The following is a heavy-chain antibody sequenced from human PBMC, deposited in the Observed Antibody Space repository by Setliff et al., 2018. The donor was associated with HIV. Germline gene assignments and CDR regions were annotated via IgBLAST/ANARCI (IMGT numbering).Heavy chain of an antibody. CDR1: GGSMTGYF. D-gene: IGHD1-26*01. J-gene: IGHJ4*02. Sequence: SETLSLTCGVSGGSMTGYFWSWIRQPPGRDLEVIASIYVGGRPIYNPPLKNRVATSLDTSENQFSLRLTSVTAADTAVYYCARVRGNGSPGYFDYWGQGTLVTVSS. CDR2: IYVGGRP. V-gene: IGHV4-59*12. CDR3: ARVRGNGSPGYFDY.